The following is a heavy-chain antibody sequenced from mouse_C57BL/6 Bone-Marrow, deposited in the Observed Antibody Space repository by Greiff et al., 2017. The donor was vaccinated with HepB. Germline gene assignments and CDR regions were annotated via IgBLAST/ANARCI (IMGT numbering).Heavy chain of an antibody. D-gene: IGHD1-1*01. J-gene: IGHJ2*01. CDR1: GYTFTSYW. CDR3: ARSVFFYYYGSSSFDY. Sequence: VQLQQPGAELVKPGASVKLSCKASGYTFTSYWMHWVKQRPGQGLEWIGMIHPNSGSTNYNEKFKSKATLTVDNSSSTAYMQLSRLTSEDSAVYYCARSVFFYYYGSSSFDYWGQGTTLTVSS. CDR2: IHPNSGST. V-gene: IGHV1-64*01.